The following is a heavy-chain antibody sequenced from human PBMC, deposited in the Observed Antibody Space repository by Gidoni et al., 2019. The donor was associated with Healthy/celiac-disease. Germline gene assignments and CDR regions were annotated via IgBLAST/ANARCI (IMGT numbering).Heavy chain of an antibody. CDR1: GYTFPSYY. CDR2: INPSGGST. J-gene: IGHJ6*02. CDR3: ASRIFGDYYYYGMDV. D-gene: IGHD2-15*01. V-gene: IGHV1-46*03. Sequence: QVQLVQSGAEVKKPGASVKVSCKASGYTFPSYYMHWVRQAPGQGLEWMGRINPSGGSTSYAQKFQGRVTMTRDTSTSTVYMELSSLRSEDTAVYYCASRIFGDYYYYGMDVWGQGTTVTVSS.